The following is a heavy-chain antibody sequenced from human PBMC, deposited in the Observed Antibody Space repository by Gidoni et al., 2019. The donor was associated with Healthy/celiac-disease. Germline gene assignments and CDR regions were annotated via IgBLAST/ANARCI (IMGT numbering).Heavy chain of an antibody. D-gene: IGHD3-16*01. Sequence: QVHLQQWGAGLSKPSETLSVSCGVYGASVSGYCWRWIRQPPGKELEWIGEITHSGSTDYNPSLMSLVTVSVDTSKNQFSLKLSSVPAAVTAVYYCARGPRLGARYWCFDLWGRGTLVTVSS. CDR3: ARGPRLGARYWCFDL. CDR2: ITHSGST. J-gene: IGHJ2*01. CDR1: GASVSGYC. V-gene: IGHV4-34*01.